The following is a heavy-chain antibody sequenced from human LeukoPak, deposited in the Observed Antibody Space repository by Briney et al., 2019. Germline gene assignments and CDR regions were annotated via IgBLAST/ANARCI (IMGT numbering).Heavy chain of an antibody. D-gene: IGHD3-22*01. Sequence: SETLSLTCTVSGGSISSSSYYWSWIRQPPGKGLEWIGEINHSGSTNYNPSLKSRVTISVDTSKNQFSLKLSSVTAADTAVYYCARPALRVVRAWYFDLWGRGTLVTVSS. J-gene: IGHJ2*01. CDR2: INHSGST. CDR3: ARPALRVVRAWYFDL. V-gene: IGHV4-39*07. CDR1: GGSISSSSYY.